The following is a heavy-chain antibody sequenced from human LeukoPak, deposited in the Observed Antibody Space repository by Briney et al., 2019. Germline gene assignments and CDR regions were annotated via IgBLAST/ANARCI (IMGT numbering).Heavy chain of an antibody. CDR2: IGGRGGST. V-gene: IGHV3-23*01. J-gene: IGHJ6*02. Sequence: GGSLRLSCAASGFRFSDFTMTWVRQAPRKGPEWVSAIGGRGGSTYYADSLGGRFTISRDNSKDMLYLQMNSLRAEDTAVYYCANDIVVVPAAITWAMDVWGQGTTVTVSS. CDR3: ANDIVVVPAAITWAMDV. CDR1: GFRFSDFT. D-gene: IGHD2-2*02.